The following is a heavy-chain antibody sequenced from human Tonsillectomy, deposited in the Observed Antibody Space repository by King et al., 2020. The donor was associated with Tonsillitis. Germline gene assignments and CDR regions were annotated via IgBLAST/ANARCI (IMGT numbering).Heavy chain of an antibody. CDR1: VYTFTSYD. CDR3: ARGEYYYASGSPFDP. J-gene: IGHJ5*02. Sequence: QVQLVESGAEVKKPGASVKVSCKASVYTFTSYDINWVRQATGQGLEWMGWMNPNSGNTGYAQRFQGRVTMTRNTSISTAYMELSSLRSEDTAVYYCARGEYYYASGSPFDPWGQGTLVTVSS. V-gene: IGHV1-8*01. D-gene: IGHD3-10*01. CDR2: MNPNSGNT.